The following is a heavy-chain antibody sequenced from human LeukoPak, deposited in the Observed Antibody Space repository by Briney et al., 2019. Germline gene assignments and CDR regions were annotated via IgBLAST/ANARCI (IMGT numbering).Heavy chain of an antibody. J-gene: IGHJ4*02. CDR1: GGTFSSYA. Sequence: ASVKVSCKASGGTFSSYAISWVRQAPGQGLEWMGGIIPIFGTANYAQKFQGRVTITADESTSTAYMELSSLRSEDTAVYYCATVLRFFGADTQAFDYWGQGTLVTVSS. V-gene: IGHV1-69*13. CDR3: ATVLRFFGADTQAFDY. D-gene: IGHD3-3*01. CDR2: IIPIFGTA.